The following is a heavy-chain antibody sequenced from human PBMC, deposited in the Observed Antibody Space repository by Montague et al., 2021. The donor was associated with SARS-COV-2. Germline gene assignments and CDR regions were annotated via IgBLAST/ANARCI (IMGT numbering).Heavy chain of an antibody. CDR1: SGSISDFY. D-gene: IGHD3-3*01. J-gene: IGHJ3*01. V-gene: IGHV4-34*01. CDR2: INHTGSA. CDR3: ARGQVTISGVLFFIPGAGHLDD. Sequence: SETLSLTCAVYSGSISDFYWTWIRQSPGKGLEWIGEINHTGSATYNPSLKGRVTLSRDTSKNQFSQKLKSVTPADTAVYYCARGQVTISGVLFFIPGAGHLDDWGQGTSVTVSS.